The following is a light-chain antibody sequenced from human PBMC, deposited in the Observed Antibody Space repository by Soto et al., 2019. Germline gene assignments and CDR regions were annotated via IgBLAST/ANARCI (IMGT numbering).Light chain of an antibody. CDR3: AAWDDSLDGHV. CDR1: SFNIGRNP. V-gene: IGLV1-36*01. J-gene: IGLJ3*02. CDR2: HDD. Sequence: QAVVTQPPSASGTPGQRVTISCSGSSFNIGRNPVNWYQQLPGKAPKLLIYHDDLLSAGVSDRFSGSKSGTSASLAISDLQSEDEADYYCAAWDDSLDGHVFGGGTKLTVL.